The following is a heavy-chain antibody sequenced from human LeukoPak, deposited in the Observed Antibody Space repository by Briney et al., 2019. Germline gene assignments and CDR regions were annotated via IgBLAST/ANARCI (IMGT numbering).Heavy chain of an antibody. J-gene: IGHJ4*02. CDR2: IYSSGST. V-gene: IGHV4-4*07. D-gene: IGHD2/OR15-2a*01. CDR3: AGVNYLAPFDY. CDR1: GGSMNSYY. Sequence: SETLSLTCSVSGGSMNSYYWSWIRQSAGKGLEWIGRIYSSGSTNYNPSLESRVTMSVDTSKNQFYLKLRSVTAADTAVYYCAGVNYLAPFDYWGQGTLVTVSS.